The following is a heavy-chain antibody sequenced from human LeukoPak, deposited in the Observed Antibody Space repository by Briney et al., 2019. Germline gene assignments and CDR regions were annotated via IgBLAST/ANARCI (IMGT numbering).Heavy chain of an antibody. CDR3: ARETRGFGEFRLFDY. CDR2: IIPILGIA. V-gene: IGHV1-69*04. D-gene: IGHD3-10*01. Sequence: SVKVSCKASGGTFSSYAISWVRQAPGQGVEWMGRIIPILGIANYAQKFQGRVTITADKSTSTAYMELSSLRSEDTAVYYCARETRGFGEFRLFDYWGQGTLVTVSS. CDR1: GGTFSSYA. J-gene: IGHJ4*02.